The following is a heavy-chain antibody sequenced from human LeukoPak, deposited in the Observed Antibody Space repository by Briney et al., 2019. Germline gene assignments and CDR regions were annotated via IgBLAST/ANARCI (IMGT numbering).Heavy chain of an antibody. D-gene: IGHD1-14*01. Sequence: PGGSLRLSCAASGFTFSSYGMHWVRRAPGKGLDWVAFIRYDGSNKYYADSVKGRFTISRDNSKNTLYLQMNSLRAEDTAVYYCAKTGSFTYYYYMDVWGKGTTVTVSS. CDR3: AKTGSFTYYYYMDV. CDR2: IRYDGSNK. J-gene: IGHJ6*03. V-gene: IGHV3-30*02. CDR1: GFTFSSYG.